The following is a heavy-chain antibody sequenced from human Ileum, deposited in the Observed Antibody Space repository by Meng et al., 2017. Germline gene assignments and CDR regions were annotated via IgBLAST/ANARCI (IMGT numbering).Heavy chain of an antibody. CDR2: IDHLGIA. D-gene: IGHD4-23*01. CDR1: GSSMSVVSY. CDR3: ARHGGYYQDF. J-gene: IGHJ4*02. Sequence: QGQLMDSRPGPVKVPEHLSIPCFGSGSSMSVVSYWSWVRPSRGKGLEWIGQIDHLGIAYYKPSLKSRVTMSIDQSKSQFSLRLTSVSAADTAVYYCARHGGYYQDFWGQGTLVTVSS. V-gene: IGHV4-4*03.